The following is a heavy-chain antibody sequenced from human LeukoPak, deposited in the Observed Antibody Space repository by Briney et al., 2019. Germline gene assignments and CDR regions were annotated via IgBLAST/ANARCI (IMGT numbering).Heavy chain of an antibody. Sequence: GGSLRPSCAASGFTFSSYAMSWVRQAPGKGLEWVSAISGSGGSTYYADSVKGRFTISRDNSKNTLYLQMNSLRAEDTAVYYCAKSASAVVVAVLTESYYYYYMDVWGKGTTVTVSS. J-gene: IGHJ6*03. CDR3: AKSASAVVVAVLTESYYYYYMDV. CDR1: GFTFSSYA. D-gene: IGHD2-15*01. V-gene: IGHV3-23*01. CDR2: ISGSGGST.